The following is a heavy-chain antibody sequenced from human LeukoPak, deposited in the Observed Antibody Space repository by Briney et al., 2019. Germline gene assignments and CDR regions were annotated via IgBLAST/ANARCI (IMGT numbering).Heavy chain of an antibody. CDR1: GGSFSGYY. CDR2: INHSGST. J-gene: IGHJ5*02. Sequence: SETLSLTCAVHGGSFSGYYWSWIRQPPRKGLEWIGEINHSGSTNYNPSLQSRVTISVDTSKNQFSLKLSSVTAADTAVYYCASAAYCSSTSCYLGWFDPWGQGTLVTVSS. V-gene: IGHV4-34*01. D-gene: IGHD2-2*01. CDR3: ASAAYCSSTSCYLGWFDP.